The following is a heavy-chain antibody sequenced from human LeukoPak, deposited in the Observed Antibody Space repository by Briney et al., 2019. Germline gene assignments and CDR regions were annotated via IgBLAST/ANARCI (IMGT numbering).Heavy chain of an antibody. D-gene: IGHD3-3*01. CDR1: GYTFTSDG. CDR3: ARGWTYYDFWSGYYNWFDP. CDR2: ISAYNGNT. J-gene: IGHJ5*02. V-gene: IGHV1-18*01. Sequence: ASVKVSCKASGYTFTSDGISWVRQAPGQGLEWMGWISAYNGNTNYAQKLQGRVTMTTDTSTSTAYMELRSLRSDDTAVYYCARGWTYYDFWSGYYNWFDPWGQGTLVTVSS.